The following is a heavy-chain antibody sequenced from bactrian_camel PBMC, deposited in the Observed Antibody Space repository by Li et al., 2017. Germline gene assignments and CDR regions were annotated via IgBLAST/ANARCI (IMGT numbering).Heavy chain of an antibody. V-gene: IGHV3S42*01. CDR2: IDRGGGTT. CDR1: GFDFRSFG. Sequence: VQLVESGGGLVQEGSSLRLSCAASGFDFRSFGMSWVRQVPGSGLEWVSTIDRGGGTTTYVDSVKGRFTISRDNTKNTLDLQMNNLKPEDTAIYFCAARLCGSQRDFLWGQGTQVTVS. D-gene: IGHD6*01. J-gene: IGHJ4*01. CDR3: AARLCGSQRDFL.